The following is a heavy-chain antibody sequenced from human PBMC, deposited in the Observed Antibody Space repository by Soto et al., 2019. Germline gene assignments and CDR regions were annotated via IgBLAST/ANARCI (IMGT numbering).Heavy chain of an antibody. CDR1: GGSISSSSYY. V-gene: IGHV4-39*01. CDR2: IYYSGST. J-gene: IGHJ4*02. CDR3: ASIYSGYDSLDY. Sequence: SETLSLTCTVSGGSISSSSYYWGWIRQPPGKGLEWIGSIYYSGSTYYNPSLKSRVTISVDTSKNQFSLKLSSVTAADTAVYYCASIYSGYDSLDYWGQGTLDTVSS. D-gene: IGHD5-12*01.